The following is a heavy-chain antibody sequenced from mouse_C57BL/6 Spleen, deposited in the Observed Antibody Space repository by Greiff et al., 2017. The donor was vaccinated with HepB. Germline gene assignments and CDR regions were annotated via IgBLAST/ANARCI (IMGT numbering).Heavy chain of an antibody. CDR2: ISSGSSTI. V-gene: IGHV5-17*01. D-gene: IGHD1-1*01. CDR3: ARRREFITTFFDY. CDR1: GFTFSDYG. Sequence: EVQLQESGGGLVKPGGSLKLSCAASGFTFSDYGMHWVRQAPEKGLEWVAYISSGSSTIYYADTVKGRFTISRDNAKNTLFLQMTSLRSEDTAMYDCARRREFITTFFDYWGQGTTLTVSS. J-gene: IGHJ2*01.